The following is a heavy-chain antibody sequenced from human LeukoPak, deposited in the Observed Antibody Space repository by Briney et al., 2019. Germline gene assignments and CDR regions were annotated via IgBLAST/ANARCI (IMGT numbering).Heavy chain of an antibody. CDR1: GGSFSGYY. CDR3: ARVGGYCSSTSCYSVPPSLIFDL. CDR2: INHSGST. D-gene: IGHD2-2*01. J-gene: IGHJ2*01. V-gene: IGHV4-34*01. Sequence: SETLSLTCAVYGGSFSGYYWSWIRQPPGKGLEWIGEINHSGSTNYNPSLKSRVTISVDTSKNQFSLKLSSVTAADTAVYYCARVGGYCSSTSCYSVPPSLIFDLWGRGTLVTVSS.